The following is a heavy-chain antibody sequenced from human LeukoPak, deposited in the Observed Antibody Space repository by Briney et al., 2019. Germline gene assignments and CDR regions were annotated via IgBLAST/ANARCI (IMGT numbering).Heavy chain of an antibody. Sequence: PGRSLRLPFPASGFPFRRYVIHGVRPAPGKGREWVALVLVDGSNKYDADSVKGRFTISIDNSKNTLYLQINSLRAEDTAVYYCAKDRSAYYYDSSGPKDYWGQGTLVTVSS. CDR2: VLVDGSNK. CDR3: AKDRSAYYYDSSGPKDY. CDR1: GFPFRRYV. D-gene: IGHD3-22*01. V-gene: IGHV3-33*06. J-gene: IGHJ4*02.